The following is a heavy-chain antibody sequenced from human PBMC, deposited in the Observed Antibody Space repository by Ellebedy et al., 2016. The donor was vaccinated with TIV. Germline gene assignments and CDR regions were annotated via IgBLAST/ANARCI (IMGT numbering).Heavy chain of an antibody. J-gene: IGHJ5*02. CDR2: INDVGTT. D-gene: IGHD2-2*02. V-gene: IGHV4-34*01. Sequence: MPSETLSLTCAVYGGSFSGYYWGWIRQPPGKGLQWIGEINDVGTTNYNPSLKSRVTISVDTSKIQFSLKLSSVTAADTAIYYCARCYTGTNWFDPWGQGTLVTVSS. CDR1: GGSFSGYY. CDR3: ARCYTGTNWFDP.